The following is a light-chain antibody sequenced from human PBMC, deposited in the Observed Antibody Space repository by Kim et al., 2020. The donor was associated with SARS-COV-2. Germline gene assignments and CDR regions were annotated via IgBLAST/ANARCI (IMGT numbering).Light chain of an antibody. J-gene: IGLJ1*01. CDR2: GEN. V-gene: IGLV3-19*01. CDR1: SLRSYH. Sequence: SSELTQDPAVSVALGQTVRITCQGDSLRSYHASWYQQKPGQAPVLFIYGENNRPSGIPDRFSGSRSGNTASLTITGAQAEDEADYYCNSRDSNGNHVFGTETKVTVL. CDR3: NSRDSNGNHV.